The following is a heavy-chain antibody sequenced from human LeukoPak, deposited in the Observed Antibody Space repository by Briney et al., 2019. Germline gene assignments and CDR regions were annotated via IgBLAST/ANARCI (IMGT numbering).Heavy chain of an antibody. V-gene: IGHV1-2*02. J-gene: IGHJ4*02. CDR2: INPNSGGT. Sequence: ASVKVSCKASGYTFTGYYMHWVRQAPGQRLEWMGWINPNSGGTNYAQKFQGRVTMTRDTSISTAYMELSRLRSDDTAVYYCAREYAGRYCSGGSCPTDYWGQGTLVTVSS. CDR1: GYTFTGYY. D-gene: IGHD2-15*01. CDR3: AREYAGRYCSGGSCPTDY.